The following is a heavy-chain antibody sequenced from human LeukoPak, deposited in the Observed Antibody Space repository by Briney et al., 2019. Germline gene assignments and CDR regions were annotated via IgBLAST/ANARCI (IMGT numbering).Heavy chain of an antibody. CDR3: ASNPPNTGDFYY. CDR2: MSPNSGDT. V-gene: IGHV1-8*01. CDR1: GYTFTNLD. Sequence: ASVKVSCKTSGYTFTNLDINWLRQAPGQGLGWMGWMSPNSGDTGYAQKFQGGVSMTRDIFKSTAYMELSSLRSEDTAIYYCASNPPNTGDFYYWGLGTLVTVSS. J-gene: IGHJ4*02. D-gene: IGHD1-1*01.